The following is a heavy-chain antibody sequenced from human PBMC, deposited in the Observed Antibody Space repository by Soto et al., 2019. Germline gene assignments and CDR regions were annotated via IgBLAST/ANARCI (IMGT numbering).Heavy chain of an antibody. CDR3: AKDHLLTTVTTVGD. J-gene: IGHJ4*02. CDR2: ISYDGSNK. CDR1: GFTFSTYG. D-gene: IGHD4-17*01. Sequence: QVQLVESGGGVVQPGTSLRLSCAASGFTFSTYGMHWVRQAPGKGLERVAVISYDGSNKYYADSVKGRFTISRDNSKNTLYLQMDSLRAEDTAVYYCAKDHLLTTVTTVGDWGQGTLVTVSS. V-gene: IGHV3-30*18.